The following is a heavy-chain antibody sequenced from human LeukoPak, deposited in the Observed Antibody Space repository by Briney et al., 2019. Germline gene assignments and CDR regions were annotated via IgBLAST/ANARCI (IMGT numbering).Heavy chain of an antibody. Sequence: SETLFLTCTVSGGSITDSPYCWGWVRQFPGKGLEWLGSIFHSGTTYHNPSLSSRVTILVDAPKNQFSLKLSSVTAADTAVYYCARTQIYDSSWYRFGYYYYYYMDVWGKGTTVTVSS. D-gene: IGHD6-13*01. J-gene: IGHJ6*03. CDR3: ARTQIYDSSWYRFGYYYYYYMDV. V-gene: IGHV4-39*01. CDR1: GGSITDSPYC. CDR2: IFHSGTT.